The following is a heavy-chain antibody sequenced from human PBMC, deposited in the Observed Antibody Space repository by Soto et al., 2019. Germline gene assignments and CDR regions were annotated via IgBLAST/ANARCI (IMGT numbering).Heavy chain of an antibody. CDR3: ATGDRIAAAGHFDY. Sequence: QVQLVESGGGVVQPGRSLRLSCAASGFTFSSYGMHWVRHAPGKGLEWVAVISYDGGNKYYADSVKGRFTISRDNSKNTLYLQMNSLRAEDTAVYYCATGDRIAAAGHFDYWGQGTLVTVSS. CDR2: ISYDGGNK. J-gene: IGHJ4*02. V-gene: IGHV3-30*03. D-gene: IGHD6-13*01. CDR1: GFTFSSYG.